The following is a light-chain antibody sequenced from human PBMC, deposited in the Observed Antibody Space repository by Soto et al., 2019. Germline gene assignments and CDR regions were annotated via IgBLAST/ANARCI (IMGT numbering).Light chain of an antibody. CDR2: NNN. V-gene: IGLV1-44*01. Sequence: QSVLTQPPSASGTPGQRVTIACSGSSSNIGSTTVKWYQQLPGTAPKLLIYNNNQQPSGVPDRFSGSKSGTSASLAISGLQSEDEADYYCAAWDDRLNGVVFGGGTKLTVL. J-gene: IGLJ3*02. CDR1: SSNIGSTT. CDR3: AAWDDRLNGVV.